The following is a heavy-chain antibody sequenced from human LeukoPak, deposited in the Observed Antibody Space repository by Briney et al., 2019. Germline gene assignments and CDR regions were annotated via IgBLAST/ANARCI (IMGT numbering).Heavy chain of an antibody. CDR1: GFTSSSYE. Sequence: GGSLRLSCAASGFTSSSYEMSWVRQAPGKGLEWVANIKQDGSEKYYVDSVKGRFTISRDNAKNSLYLQMNSLRAEDTAVYYCARLRNNDYGDYWGQGTLVTVSS. CDR3: ARLRNNDYGDY. D-gene: IGHD2-8*01. J-gene: IGHJ4*02. CDR2: IKQDGSEK. V-gene: IGHV3-7*01.